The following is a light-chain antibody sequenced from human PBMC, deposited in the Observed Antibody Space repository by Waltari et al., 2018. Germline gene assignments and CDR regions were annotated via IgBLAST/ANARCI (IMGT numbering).Light chain of an antibody. J-gene: IGKJ2*01. Sequence: EIVLTQSPGTLSLSPGERVTLSCRASQSVSSTYLAWYQHKPGQAPRLLMYGASTRATGIPDRFSGSGSGTDFALTISRLEPADFVVYYCQQYGGSPPYTFGQGTKLEIK. V-gene: IGKV3-20*01. CDR1: QSVSSTY. CDR2: GAS. CDR3: QQYGGSPPYT.